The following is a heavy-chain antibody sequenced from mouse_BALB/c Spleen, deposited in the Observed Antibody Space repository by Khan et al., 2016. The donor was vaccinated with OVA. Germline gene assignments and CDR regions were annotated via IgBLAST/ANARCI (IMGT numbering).Heavy chain of an antibody. D-gene: IGHD1-1*01. CDR3: ARASYNAGSSPWFFDY. CDR1: GFTFSSYA. V-gene: IGHV5-9-4*01. CDR2: ISSGGSYT. Sequence: EVELVESGGGLVKPGGSLKLSCAASGFTFSSYAMSWVRQSPEKRLEWVAEISSGGSYTYYPDTVTGRFTISRDNAKNTLYLEMSSLRSEDTALYYGARASYNAGSSPWFFDYWGQGTTLTVSS. J-gene: IGHJ2*01.